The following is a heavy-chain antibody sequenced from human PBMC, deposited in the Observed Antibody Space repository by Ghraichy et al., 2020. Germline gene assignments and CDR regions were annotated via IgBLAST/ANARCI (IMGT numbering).Heavy chain of an antibody. Sequence: SETLSLTCTVSGGSTSSYYWSWIRQPPGKGLEWIGHIYYSGRINYNPSLKSRVTMSVQTSKNQVSLKLTSVTAADTAMYYCARLRYYDSSGYPDYWGQGTLVTVSS. V-gene: IGHV4-59*08. D-gene: IGHD3-22*01. J-gene: IGHJ4*02. CDR3: ARLRYYDSSGYPDY. CDR1: GGSTSSYY. CDR2: IYYSGRI.